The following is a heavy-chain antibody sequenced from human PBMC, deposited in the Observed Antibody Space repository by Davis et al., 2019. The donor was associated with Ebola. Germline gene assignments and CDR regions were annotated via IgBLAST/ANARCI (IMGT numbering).Heavy chain of an antibody. V-gene: IGHV3-30*04. D-gene: IGHD3-10*01. CDR2: ISYDGSNK. CDR1: GFTFSSYT. Sequence: GESLKISCAASGFTFSSYTMHWVRQAPGKGLEWVAVISYDGSNKYYADSVKGRFTISRDNSKNTLYLQMNSLRPEDTALYYCARAVYYGSGSHDAFDIWGQGTMVIVSS. J-gene: IGHJ3*02. CDR3: ARAVYYGSGSHDAFDI.